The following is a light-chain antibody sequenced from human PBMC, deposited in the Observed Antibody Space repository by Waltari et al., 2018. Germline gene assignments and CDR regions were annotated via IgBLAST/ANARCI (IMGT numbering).Light chain of an antibody. V-gene: IGKV3-11*01. J-gene: IGKJ2*01. CDR1: QSVGSH. CDR3: QYCSNWPTEYT. CDR2: DAF. Sequence: EIVLTQSPATLSLSPGDRATLSCMASQSVGSHLDGYQQKPGQAPRLLIDDAFNRTSGITASFSGSGSGTGFALTISSIETEDDAVDYCQYCSNWPTEYTFGQGTKLEIK.